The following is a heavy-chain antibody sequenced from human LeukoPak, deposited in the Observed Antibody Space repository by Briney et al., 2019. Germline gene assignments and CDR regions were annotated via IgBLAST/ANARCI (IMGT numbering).Heavy chain of an antibody. CDR2: IYYSGST. V-gene: IGHV4-39*01. CDR1: GGSIGSSSYY. CDR3: ARHGYSSSYYYPDY. D-gene: IGHD3-22*01. J-gene: IGHJ4*02. Sequence: SETLSLTCTVSGGSIGSSSYYWGWIRQSPGQGLEWIGSIYYSGSTYYNPSLRSRVTISVDMSKNQFSLKLSSVTAADTAVYYCARHGYSSSYYYPDYWGQGTLVTVSS.